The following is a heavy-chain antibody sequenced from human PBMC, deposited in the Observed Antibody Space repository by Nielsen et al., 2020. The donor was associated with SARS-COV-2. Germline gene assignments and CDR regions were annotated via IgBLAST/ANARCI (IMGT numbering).Heavy chain of an antibody. Sequence: SVKVSCKASGGTFSSYAISWVRQAPGQGLEWMGRIIPILGIANYAQKFQGRVTITADESTSTAYMELSSLRSEDTAVYYCARDQERWNGGISVGWGQGTLVTVSS. J-gene: IGHJ4*02. V-gene: IGHV1-69*04. CDR3: ARDQERWNGGISVG. CDR2: IIPILGIA. CDR1: GGTFSSYA. D-gene: IGHD3-16*01.